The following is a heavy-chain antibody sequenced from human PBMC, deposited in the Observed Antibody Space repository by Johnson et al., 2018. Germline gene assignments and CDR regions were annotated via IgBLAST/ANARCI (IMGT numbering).Heavy chain of an antibody. CDR3: AATVTGRRVTTAFYI. CDR2: IYNSGST. D-gene: IGHD4-17*01. CDR1: GNSFSHYF. V-gene: IGHV4-59*01. J-gene: IGHJ3*02. Sequence: QVQLQESGPGLVKPSETLSLICTVSGNSFSHYFWTWIRQPPGKGLELIGHIYNSGSTHYYPSLKSRVTISLDAAKNHFSLKLSSVTAAAAAIFYCAATVTGRRVTTAFYIWAQGALVNVSS.